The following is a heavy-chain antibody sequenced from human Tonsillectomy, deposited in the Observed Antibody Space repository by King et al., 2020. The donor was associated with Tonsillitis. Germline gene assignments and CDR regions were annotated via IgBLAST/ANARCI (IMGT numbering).Heavy chain of an antibody. CDR2: ISYDGSNK. V-gene: IGHV3-30*03. Sequence: VQLVESGGGVVQPGTSLRLSCAASGFSFSTYGIHWVRQAPGKGLEWVAVISYDGSNKYYADSVKGRFTISRDNSKDTLYLQMNSLRAEDTAVYYCATDGVPSNSWPRNLDYGGQGTLVTVSS. CDR1: GFSFSTYG. D-gene: IGHD6-13*01. J-gene: IGHJ4*02. CDR3: ATDGVPSNSWPRNLDY.